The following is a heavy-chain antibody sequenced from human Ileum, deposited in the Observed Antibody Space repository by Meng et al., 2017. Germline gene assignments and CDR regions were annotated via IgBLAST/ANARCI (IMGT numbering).Heavy chain of an antibody. J-gene: IGHJ4*02. CDR1: GGSFSGYY. Sequence: VQLQQWGAGLLKPSEPLSLPCAVYGGSFSGYYWSWIRQPPGKGLEWIGEINHSGSTNYNPSLKSRVTISVDTSKNQFSLKLSSVTAADTAVYYCARGGHDSSGYYSFDYWGQGTLVTVSS. D-gene: IGHD3-22*01. CDR2: INHSGST. CDR3: ARGGHDSSGYYSFDY. V-gene: IGHV4-34*01.